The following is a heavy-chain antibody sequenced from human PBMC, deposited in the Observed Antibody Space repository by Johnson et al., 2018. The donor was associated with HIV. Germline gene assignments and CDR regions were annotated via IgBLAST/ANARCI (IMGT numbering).Heavy chain of an antibody. V-gene: IGHV3-30*03. D-gene: IGHD6-6*01. Sequence: QVQLVESGGGVVQPGRSLRLSCVASGFTLSTYGMHWVRQAPGKGLEWVAVMSYDGSNKYYADSVKGRFTISRDSSKNTLYLQMNSLRAEDTAVYYCASYSSSDAFDIWGQGTMVTVSS. J-gene: IGHJ3*02. CDR3: ASYSSSDAFDI. CDR2: MSYDGSNK. CDR1: GFTLSTYG.